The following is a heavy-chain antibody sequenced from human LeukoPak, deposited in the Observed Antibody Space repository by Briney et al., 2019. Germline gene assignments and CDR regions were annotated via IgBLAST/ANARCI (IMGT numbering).Heavy chain of an antibody. V-gene: IGHV3-23*01. Sequence: GGSLRLPCAASGFTFSSYAMSWVRQAPGKGPEWVSAISGSGGSTYYADSVKGRFTISRDNSKNTLYLQMNSLRAEDTAVYYCAKDAAAAGTHWFDPWGQGTLVTVSS. CDR1: GFTFSSYA. D-gene: IGHD6-13*01. CDR2: ISGSGGST. CDR3: AKDAAAAGTHWFDP. J-gene: IGHJ5*02.